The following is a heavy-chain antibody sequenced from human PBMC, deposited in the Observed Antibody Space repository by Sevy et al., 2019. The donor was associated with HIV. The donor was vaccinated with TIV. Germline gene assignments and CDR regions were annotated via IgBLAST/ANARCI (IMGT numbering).Heavy chain of an antibody. V-gene: IGHV4-39*01. CDR2: RFYSGGA. Sequence: SQTLSLTCNVSGGSISSSRHYWGWIRQSPGKSLEWIGSRFYSGGAYYNPSLQSRVTMSVDTSKDQFSLNVNSVTAADTAVYYCARHPLGNWFDLWGQGILVTVSS. D-gene: IGHD3-16*01. CDR1: GGSISSSRHY. CDR3: ARHPLGNWFDL. J-gene: IGHJ5*02.